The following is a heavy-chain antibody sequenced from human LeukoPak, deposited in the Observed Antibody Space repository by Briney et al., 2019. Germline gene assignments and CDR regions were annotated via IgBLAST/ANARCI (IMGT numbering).Heavy chain of an antibody. V-gene: IGHV4-38-2*02. Sequence: SETLSLTCTVSGYSISSGYYWGWIRQPPGKGLEWIGSIYHSGSTYYNPSLKSRVTISVDTSKNQFSLKLSSVTAADTAVYYCARGLTGTTLSYYYYMDVWGKGTTVTVSS. CDR2: IYHSGST. CDR3: ARGLTGTTLSYYYYMDV. J-gene: IGHJ6*03. D-gene: IGHD1-7*01. CDR1: GYSISSGYY.